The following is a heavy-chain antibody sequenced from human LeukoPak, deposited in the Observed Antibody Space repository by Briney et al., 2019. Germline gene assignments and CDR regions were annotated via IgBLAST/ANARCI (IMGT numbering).Heavy chain of an antibody. J-gene: IGHJ3*02. CDR3: ARGLLWELGAFDI. Sequence: SETLSLTCTVSGGSISSGSYYWGWIRQPPGKGLEWIGSIYYSGGTYYNPSLKSRVTISVDTSKNQFSLKLSSVTAADTAVYYCARGLLWELGAFDIWGQGTMVTVSS. D-gene: IGHD1-26*01. CDR2: IYYSGGT. CDR1: GGSISSGSYY. V-gene: IGHV4-39*07.